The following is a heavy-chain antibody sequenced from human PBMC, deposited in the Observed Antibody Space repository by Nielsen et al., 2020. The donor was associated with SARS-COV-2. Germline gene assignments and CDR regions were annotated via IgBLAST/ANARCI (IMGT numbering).Heavy chain of an antibody. CDR1: GGTFSSYA. V-gene: IGHV1-69*05. J-gene: IGHJ4*02. D-gene: IGHD5-18*01. CDR3: ARNMGVQLWLKALDV. Sequence: SVKVSCKASGGTFSSYAISWVRQAPGQGLEWMGGIIPIFGTANYAQKLQGRVTMTTDTSTSTAYMELRSLRSDDTAVYYCARNMGVQLWLKALDVWGQGTLVTVSS. CDR2: IIPIFGTA.